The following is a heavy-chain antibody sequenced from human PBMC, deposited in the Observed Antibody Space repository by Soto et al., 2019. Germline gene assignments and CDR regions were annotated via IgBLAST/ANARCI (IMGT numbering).Heavy chain of an antibody. CDR2: ISGSGGST. J-gene: IGHJ4*02. V-gene: IGHV3-23*01. D-gene: IGHD2-8*01. CDR1: GFTFSSYA. CDR3: AKDPFSNPLRLAGVLMVYAAWY. Sequence: EVQLLESGGGLVQPGGSLRLSCAASGFTFSSYAMSWVRQAPGKGLEWVSAISGSGGSTYYADSVKGRFTISRDNSKNTLYLQMNSLRAEDTAVYYCAKDPFSNPLRLAGVLMVYAAWYWGQGTLVTVSS.